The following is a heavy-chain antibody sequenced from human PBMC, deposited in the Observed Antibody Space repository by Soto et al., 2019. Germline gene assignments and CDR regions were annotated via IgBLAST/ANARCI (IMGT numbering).Heavy chain of an antibody. D-gene: IGHD3-3*01. CDR2: IYSGGST. J-gene: IGHJ4*02. Sequence: EVQLVESGGGLIQPGGSLRLSCAASGFTVSSNYMSWVRQAPGKGLEWVSVIYSGGSTYYADSVKGRFTISRDNSKNTLYLQMNSLRAEDTAVYYCARAHYDFWSGYTLYYFDYWGQGTLVTVSS. CDR3: ARAHYDFWSGYTLYYFDY. V-gene: IGHV3-53*01. CDR1: GFTVSSNY.